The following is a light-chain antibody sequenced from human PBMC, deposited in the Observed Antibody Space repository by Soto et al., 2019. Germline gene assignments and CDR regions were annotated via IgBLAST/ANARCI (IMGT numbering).Light chain of an antibody. CDR3: QQSADWPLS. V-gene: IGKV3-11*01. J-gene: IGKJ4*01. Sequence: EVMLTQSPATLSLSPGEGATLSCRASQSVSNYLAWYQQRPGQAPRLLVYDTSKRATGIPARFSGSGSGTDFTLTISSLEPEDFEVYYCQQSADWPLSLGGGTKVDIK. CDR2: DTS. CDR1: QSVSNY.